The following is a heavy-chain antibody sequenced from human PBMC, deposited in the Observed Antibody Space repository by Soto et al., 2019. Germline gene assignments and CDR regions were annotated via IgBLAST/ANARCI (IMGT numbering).Heavy chain of an antibody. V-gene: IGHV4-59*01. CDR1: GGSISGFY. D-gene: IGHD3-10*01. CDR2: IHHSGNT. Sequence: QVQLQESGPGLVKPSETLSLTCTVSGGSISGFYWSWIRQPPGKGLEWIAYIHHSGNTDYSPSLKSRVTISVDTSKNQFSLNLSSVTAADTAIYYCARETRWSGFFDYWGQGTVVTVSS. J-gene: IGHJ4*02. CDR3: ARETRWSGFFDY.